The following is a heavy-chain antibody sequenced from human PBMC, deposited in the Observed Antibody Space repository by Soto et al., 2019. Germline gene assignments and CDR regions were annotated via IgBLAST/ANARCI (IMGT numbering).Heavy chain of an antibody. CDR3: ARRHLAVAVTPWFDP. J-gene: IGHJ5*02. Sequence: QVTLKESRPVLEKPTETLTLRCTVSGLSITDSEMGVSWIRQPPGQPLEWLAHIDSSGEKSYRTFLKSRLAISKDTSKSQIVLTMTNMDPADTATYYCARRHLAVAVTPWFDPWGQGIPVTVSS. D-gene: IGHD2-15*01. CDR2: IDSSGEK. CDR1: GLSITDSEMG. V-gene: IGHV2-26*01.